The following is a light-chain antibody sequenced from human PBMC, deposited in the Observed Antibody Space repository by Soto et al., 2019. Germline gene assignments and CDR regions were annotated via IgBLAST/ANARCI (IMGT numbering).Light chain of an antibody. CDR3: EAWDDSLKV. J-gene: IGLJ1*01. CDR2: RNN. V-gene: IGLV1-47*01. CDR1: SSNIGSNY. Sequence: QSVLTQPPSASGTPGQRVTISCSGSSSNIGSNYVYWYQQLPGTAPKLLIYRNNQRPSGVPDRFSGSKSGTSASLAISGLRSEDEADYYCEAWDDSLKVFGTGTKVTVL.